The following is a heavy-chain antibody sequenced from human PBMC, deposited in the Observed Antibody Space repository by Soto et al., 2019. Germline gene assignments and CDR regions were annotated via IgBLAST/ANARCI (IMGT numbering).Heavy chain of an antibody. J-gene: IGHJ5*02. V-gene: IGHV1-3*01. D-gene: IGHD3-10*02. Sequence: VKVSCKASGYTFNSHAIHWVRQAPGQRPEWLGWINAGNGNTYYSERFEGRVTFTRDTAATTVNMELTSLTSEDTAIYYCGRDQSGIGYYVDWFDPWGQGTLVTVS. CDR2: INAGNGNT. CDR1: GYTFNSHA. CDR3: GRDQSGIGYYVDWFDP.